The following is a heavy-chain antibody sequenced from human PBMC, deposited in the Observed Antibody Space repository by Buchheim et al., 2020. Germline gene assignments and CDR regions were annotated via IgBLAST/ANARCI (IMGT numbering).Heavy chain of an antibody. J-gene: IGHJ6*02. V-gene: IGHV4-34*01. CDR1: GGSFSGYY. Sequence: QVQLQQWGAGLLKPSETLSLPCAVFGGSFSGYYWSWIRQPPGKGLEWIGEINHSGSTNYNPSLKSRVTISVDTSTNQLSLKLSSVTATDTAMYYWARGKTDYYDSSGYYYYYGMDVWGQGTT. CDR3: ARGKTDYYDSSGYYYYYGMDV. D-gene: IGHD3-22*01. CDR2: INHSGST.